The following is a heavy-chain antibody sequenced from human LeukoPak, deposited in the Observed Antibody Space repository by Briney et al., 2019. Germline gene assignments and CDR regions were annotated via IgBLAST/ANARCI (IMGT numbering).Heavy chain of an antibody. CDR2: INHSGST. J-gene: IGHJ6*03. Sequence: SETLSLTCAVYGGSFSGYYWSWIRQPPGKGLEWIGEINHSGSTNYNPSLKSRVTISVDTSKNQFSLKLSSVTAADTAVYYCARDQFCSSTSCWGYYYYMDVWGKGTTVTVSS. V-gene: IGHV4-34*01. CDR3: ARDQFCSSTSCWGYYYYMDV. CDR1: GGSFSGYY. D-gene: IGHD2-2*01.